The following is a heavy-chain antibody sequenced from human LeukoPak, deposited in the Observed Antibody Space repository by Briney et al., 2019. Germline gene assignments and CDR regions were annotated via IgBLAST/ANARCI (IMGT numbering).Heavy chain of an antibody. D-gene: IGHD1-26*01. J-gene: IGHJ4*02. Sequence: PSETLSLTCTVSGGSIDSYYWSWIRQPPGKELEWIGYIYYSGSTNYNPSLKSRVTISVDTSKNQFSLKLSSVTAADTAVYYCARVGGGSYFLDYWGQGTLVTVSS. CDR1: GGSIDSYY. V-gene: IGHV4-59*01. CDR2: IYYSGST. CDR3: ARVGGGSYFLDY.